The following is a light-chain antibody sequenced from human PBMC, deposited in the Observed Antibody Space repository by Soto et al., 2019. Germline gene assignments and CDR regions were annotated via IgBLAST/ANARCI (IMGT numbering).Light chain of an antibody. CDR2: KAS. V-gene: IGKV1-5*03. CDR1: QSISSW. Sequence: IQSTQSPSTLSASVGDRVTITCRASQSISSWLAWYQQKPGKAPKLLIYKASSLESGVPSRFSGSGSGTEFTLTISSLQPDDFATYYCQQYNSYSTFGQGTKVDI. CDR3: QQYNSYST. J-gene: IGKJ1*01.